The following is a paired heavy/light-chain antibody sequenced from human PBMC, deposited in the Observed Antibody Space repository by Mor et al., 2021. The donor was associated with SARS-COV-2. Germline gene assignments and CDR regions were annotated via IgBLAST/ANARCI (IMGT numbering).Heavy chain of an antibody. D-gene: IGHD3-3*01. J-gene: IGHJ4*02. CDR3: AKDQGALGFLEWALDY. V-gene: IGHV3-30*18. CDR1: GFIFRSCG. Sequence: QVQLVESGGGVVQPGRSLRLSCAASGFIFRSCGMHWVRQAPGKGLEWVAVISYDGRNKYYADSVKGRFTISRDNSKNTLYLQMDSPRGEDTAVYFCAKDQGALGFLEWALDYWGQGTLVTVSS. CDR2: ISYDGRNK.
Light chain of an antibody. Sequence: QSALTQPPSASGSPGQSVTISCTGTSSDVGGYNYVSWYQHHPGIAPKLMIYDVIKRPSGVPDRFSGSKSGNTASLTVSGLQAEDEADYYCSSYAGSNNFFVFGGGTKLTVL. V-gene: IGLV2-8*01. J-gene: IGLJ2*01. CDR3: SSYAGSNNFFV. CDR1: SSDVGGYNY. CDR2: DVI.